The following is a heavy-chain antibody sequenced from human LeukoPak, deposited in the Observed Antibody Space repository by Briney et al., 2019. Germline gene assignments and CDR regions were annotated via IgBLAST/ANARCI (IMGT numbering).Heavy chain of an antibody. CDR1: GYSFTSYG. CDR3: ARDQASSLEYFQH. CDR2: ISAYNGNT. V-gene: IGHV1-18*01. Sequence: GESLKISCKGSGYSFTSYGISWVRQAPGQGLEWMGWISAYNGNTNYAQKLQGRVTMTTDTSTSTAYMELRSLRSDDTAVYYCARDQASSLEYFQHWGQGTLVTVSS. J-gene: IGHJ1*01. D-gene: IGHD6-6*01.